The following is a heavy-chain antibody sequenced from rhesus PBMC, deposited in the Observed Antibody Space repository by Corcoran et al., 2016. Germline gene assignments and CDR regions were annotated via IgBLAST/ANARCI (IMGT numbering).Heavy chain of an antibody. CDR2: IYGSSGST. Sequence: QVQLQESGPGVVKPSETLSLTCAVSGYSMSSGYDWSWIRQPPGKGLEWIGYIYGSSGSTNYNPSLKNRVTISKDTSKNQFSLKLSSVTAADTAVYYCARDQGGGSWRAAFDFWGQGLRVTVSS. D-gene: IGHD6-25*01. J-gene: IGHJ3*01. CDR1: GYSMSSGYD. V-gene: IGHV4-76*01. CDR3: ARDQGGGSWRAAFDF.